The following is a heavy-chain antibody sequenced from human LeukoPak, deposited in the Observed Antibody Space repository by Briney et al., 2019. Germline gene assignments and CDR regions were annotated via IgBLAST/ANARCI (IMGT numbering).Heavy chain of an antibody. CDR2: ILFDGSNK. D-gene: IGHD2-21*02. J-gene: IGHJ6*02. Sequence: GGSPRLSCAPPVDSLRKYVIHAVREAPDRGLEWVAVILFDGSNKYTDSVKGRFTISRDNSKNTLYLQMNSLRAEDTAVYYCARDKCGGDCYQYYYYGMDVWGQGTTVTVSS. CDR1: VDSLRKYV. V-gene: IGHV3-30-3*01. CDR3: ARDKCGGDCYQYYYYGMDV.